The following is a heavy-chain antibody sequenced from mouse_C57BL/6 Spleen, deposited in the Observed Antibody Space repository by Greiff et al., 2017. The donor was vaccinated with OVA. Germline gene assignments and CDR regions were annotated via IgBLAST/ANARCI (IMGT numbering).Heavy chain of an antibody. V-gene: IGHV1-64*01. D-gene: IGHD1-1*01. CDR2: IHPNSGST. Sequence: VQLQQPGAELVKPGASVKLSCKASGYTFTSYWMHWVKQRPGQGLEWIGMIHPNSGSTNYNEKFKSKATLTVDKSSSTAYMQLSSLTSEDSAVYYCVRDYGSSYDWYFDVWGTGTTVTVSS. J-gene: IGHJ1*03. CDR1: GYTFTSYW. CDR3: VRDYGSSYDWYFDV.